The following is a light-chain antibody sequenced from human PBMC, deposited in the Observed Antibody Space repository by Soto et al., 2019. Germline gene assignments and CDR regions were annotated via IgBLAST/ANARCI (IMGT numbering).Light chain of an antibody. V-gene: IGLV1-44*01. CDR2: SNN. CDR3: AAWDDSLNGVL. J-gene: IGLJ2*01. CDR1: SSNIGSNS. Sequence: QSVLTQPPSASGTPGQRVTISCSGSSSNIGSNSVNWYQQLPGTAPKLLIYSNNQRPSGVPDRLSGSKSGTSASLAISGLQSEDEAEYYCAAWDDSLNGVLFGGGTKLTVL.